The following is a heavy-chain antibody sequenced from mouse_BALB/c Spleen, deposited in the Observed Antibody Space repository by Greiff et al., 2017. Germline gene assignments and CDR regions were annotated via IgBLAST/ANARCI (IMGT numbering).Heavy chain of an antibody. CDR2: ISSGGSYT. J-gene: IGHJ2*01. V-gene: IGHV5-9-3*01. D-gene: IGHD2-10*02. CDR3: ARGEYDNYYYFDY. CDR1: GFTFSSYA. Sequence: EVKVVESGGGLVEPGGSLKLSCAASGFTFSSYAMSWVRQTPEKRLEWVATISSGGSYTYYPDSVKGRFTISRDNAKNTLYLQMSSLRSEDTAMYYCARGEYDNYYYFDYWGQGTTLTVSS.